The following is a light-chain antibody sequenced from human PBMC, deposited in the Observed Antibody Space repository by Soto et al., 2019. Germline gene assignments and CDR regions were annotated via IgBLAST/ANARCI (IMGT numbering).Light chain of an antibody. Sequence: IVMTQTQLSLSVTPGQPASISCRSSQSLLHSDGKTYFYWYLQRPGQTPRLLIYGASTRASGVPAKFSGSGSGTEFTLTISSLQSEDSAVYYCQQFGSSPITFCQGTRLAIK. CDR1: QSLLHSDGKTY. CDR3: QQFGSSPIT. J-gene: IGKJ5*01. CDR2: GAS. V-gene: IGKV2-29*01.